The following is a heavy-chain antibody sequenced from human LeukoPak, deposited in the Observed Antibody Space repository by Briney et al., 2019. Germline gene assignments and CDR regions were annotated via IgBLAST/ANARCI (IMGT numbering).Heavy chain of an antibody. J-gene: IGHJ4*02. CDR3: ARDQEGFDY. V-gene: IGHV1-46*01. CDR1: GYTFTSNY. Sequence: ASVKVSCKASGYTFTSNYIHWVRQAPGQGLEWMGMIYPRDGSTSYAQRFQGRVTVTRDTSTSTVHMELGGLRSEDTAVYYCARDQEGFDYWGQGTLVTVSS. CDR2: IYPRDGST.